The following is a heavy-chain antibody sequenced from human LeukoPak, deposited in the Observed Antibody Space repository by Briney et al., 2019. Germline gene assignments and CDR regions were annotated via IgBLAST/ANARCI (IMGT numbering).Heavy chain of an antibody. D-gene: IGHD2-2*02. CDR3: AREDIVVVPAAISSGYYYYGMDV. CDR1: GGSVNSVSYY. J-gene: IGHJ6*02. CDR2: IYYSGNT. Sequence: SETLSLTCTVSGGSVNSVSYYWSWIRQPPGKGLEWIGYIYYSGNTNYNPSLKSRVTMSVDTSKNQFSLKLSSVTAADTAVYYCAREDIVVVPAAISSGYYYYGMDVWGQGTTVTVSS. V-gene: IGHV4-61*01.